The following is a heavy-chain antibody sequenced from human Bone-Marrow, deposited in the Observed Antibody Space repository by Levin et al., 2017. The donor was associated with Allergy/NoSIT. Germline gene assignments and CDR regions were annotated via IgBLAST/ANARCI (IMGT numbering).Heavy chain of an antibody. CDR3: ARDLCRDTKAAAAYDQKYYYYYYGMDV. CDR1: GFTFSSYS. V-gene: IGHV3-21*01. Sequence: GGSLRLSCAASGFTFSSYSMNWVRQAPGKGLEWVSSISSSSSYIYYADSVKGRFTISRDNAKNSLYLQMNSLRAEDTAVYYCARDLCRDTKAAAAYDQKYYYYYYGMDVWGQGTTVTVSS. CDR2: ISSSSSYI. D-gene: IGHD6-13*01. J-gene: IGHJ6*02.